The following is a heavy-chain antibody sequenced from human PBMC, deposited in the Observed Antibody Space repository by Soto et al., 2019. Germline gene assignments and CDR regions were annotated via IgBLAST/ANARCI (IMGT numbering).Heavy chain of an antibody. CDR2: IKSKTDGGTT. V-gene: IGHV3-15*01. J-gene: IGHJ3*02. CDR3: TTSTVTPSVDAFDI. Sequence: GGSLRLSCGASGFTFSDAWRSWVRQAPGKGLEWVGRIKSKTDGGTTDYAAPVKGRFTISRDDSKNTLYLQMNSLKTEDTAVYYCTTSTVTPSVDAFDIWGQGTMVTVSS. D-gene: IGHD4-17*01. CDR1: GFTFSDAW.